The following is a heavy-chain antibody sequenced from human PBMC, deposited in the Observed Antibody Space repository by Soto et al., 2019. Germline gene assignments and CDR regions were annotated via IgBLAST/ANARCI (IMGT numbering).Heavy chain of an antibody. CDR3: ATGTIFGVVIYYFDY. J-gene: IGHJ4*02. Sequence: EVQLLESGGGLVQPGGSLRLSCAASGFTFSSYAMSWVRQAPGKGLEWVSAISGSGGSTYYADSVKGRFTISRDNSKNTLYLQMNSLRAEDTAVYYCATGTIFGVVIYYFDYWGQGTLVTVSS. CDR2: ISGSGGST. D-gene: IGHD3-3*01. V-gene: IGHV3-23*01. CDR1: GFTFSSYA.